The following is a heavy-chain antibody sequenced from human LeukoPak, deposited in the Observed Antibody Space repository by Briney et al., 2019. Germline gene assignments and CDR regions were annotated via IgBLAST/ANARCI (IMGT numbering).Heavy chain of an antibody. V-gene: IGHV4-34*01. CDR3: ARGSGRWLQFGYAFGI. D-gene: IGHD5-12*01. CDR1: GGSFSGYY. Sequence: SETLSLTCAVYGGSFSGYYWSWIRQPPGKGLEWIGELNHSGSTNYNPSLKSRVTISVDTSKNQFSLKLSSVNAADTAVYYCARGSGRWLQFGYAFGIWGQGTMVTVSS. J-gene: IGHJ3*02. CDR2: LNHSGST.